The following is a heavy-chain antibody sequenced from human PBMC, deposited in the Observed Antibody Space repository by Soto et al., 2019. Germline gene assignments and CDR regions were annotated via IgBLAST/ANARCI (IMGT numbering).Heavy chain of an antibody. D-gene: IGHD2-2*01. CDR2: IKQDGSEK. Sequence: PAGSLRLSSAASGFTFSSHWMSWVRQAPGKGLEWVANIKQDGSEKFYVDSVKGRFTISRDNAKNSLYLQMSSLRAEDTAVYYCTRGTELAYCTSTTCPGMDVWGQGTTVTVS. V-gene: IGHV3-7*03. CDR3: TRGTELAYCTSTTCPGMDV. J-gene: IGHJ6*02. CDR1: GFTFSSHW.